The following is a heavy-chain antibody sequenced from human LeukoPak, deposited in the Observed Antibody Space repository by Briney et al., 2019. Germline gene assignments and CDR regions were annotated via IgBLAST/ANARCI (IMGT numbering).Heavy chain of an antibody. V-gene: IGHV4-30-2*01. CDR3: ARGGYGGNSLDY. Sequence: SETLSLTCAVSGGSISSGDYCWTWIRQPPGKGLGSIGYTYHSGSTYYNPSLKSRVTISVDRSKNQFSLRLSSVTAADTAVYYWARGGYGGNSLDYWGQGTLVTVSS. D-gene: IGHD4-23*01. CDR2: TYHSGST. CDR1: GGSISSGDYC. J-gene: IGHJ4*02.